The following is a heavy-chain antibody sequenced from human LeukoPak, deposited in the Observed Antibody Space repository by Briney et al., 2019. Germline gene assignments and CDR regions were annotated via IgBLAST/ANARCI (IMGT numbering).Heavy chain of an antibody. CDR2: FASSGDTT. D-gene: IGHD5-12*01. J-gene: IGHJ4*02. CDR1: GFSFRTSA. Sequence: GGSLRLSCAASGFSFRTSAMSWARQAPGKGLEWVSGFASSGDTTYYADSVRGRFIVSRDNSKNTLYLQMTSLRAEDTAIYYCAKGRGYSRNLLDYWGQGTLVTVSS. V-gene: IGHV3-23*01. CDR3: AKGRGYSRNLLDY.